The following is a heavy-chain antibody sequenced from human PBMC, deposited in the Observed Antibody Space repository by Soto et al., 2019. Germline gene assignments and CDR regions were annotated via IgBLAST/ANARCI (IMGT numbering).Heavy chain of an antibody. CDR2: ININRGDV. J-gene: IGHJ4*01. Sequence: ASVKVSCKASGHTSTHNGISWLRRSAGQGLEWMGWININRGDVNHAPKFQGRVTLTTDTSTTTAYMELRSLRLDDTAVYFCATDDMDRGRFDYWGHGTLVTVSS. V-gene: IGHV1-18*01. CDR3: ATDDMDRGRFDY. CDR1: GHTSTHNG.